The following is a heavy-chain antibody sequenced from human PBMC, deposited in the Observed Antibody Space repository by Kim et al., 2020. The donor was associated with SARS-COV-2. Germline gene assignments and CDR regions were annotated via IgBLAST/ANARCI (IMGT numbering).Heavy chain of an antibody. CDR2: ISWNSGSI. CDR3: AKDSYSGSYFLDY. CDR1: GFTFDDYA. Sequence: GGSLRLSCAASGFTFDDYAMHWVRQAPGKGLEWVSGISWNSGSIGYADSVKGRFTISRDNAKNSLYLQMNSLRAEDTALYYCAKDSYSGSYFLDYWGQGTLVTVSS. D-gene: IGHD1-26*01. J-gene: IGHJ4*02. V-gene: IGHV3-9*01.